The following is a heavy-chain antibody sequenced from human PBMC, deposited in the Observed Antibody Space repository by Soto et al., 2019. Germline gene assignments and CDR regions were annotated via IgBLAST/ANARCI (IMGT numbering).Heavy chain of an antibody. V-gene: IGHV3-48*03. CDR3: GRARIAARYGVDV. CDR1: GFTFSNYE. CDR2: ISGSGSST. J-gene: IGHJ6*02. Sequence: EEQLVESGGGLVQPGGSLRVSCAASGFTFSNYEMIWVRQAQGKGLEWLSYISGSGSSTYNADSVKGRFPTSRDNAKNSLYLQINSLRAEDTAVYYCGRARIAARYGVDVWGQGTTVTVS. D-gene: IGHD6-6*01.